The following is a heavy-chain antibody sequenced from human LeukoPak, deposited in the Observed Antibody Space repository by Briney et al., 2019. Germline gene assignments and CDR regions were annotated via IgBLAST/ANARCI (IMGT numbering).Heavy chain of an antibody. Sequence: GGSLRLSCAASGFTLSSYAMSWVRQAPGKGLEWVSAISGSGGSTYYADSVKGRFTISRDNSKNTLYLQMNSLRAEDTAVYYCAKDTTKLGTNDFDYWGQGTLVTVSS. CDR2: ISGSGGST. D-gene: IGHD7-27*01. J-gene: IGHJ4*02. V-gene: IGHV3-23*01. CDR1: GFTLSSYA. CDR3: AKDTTKLGTNDFDY.